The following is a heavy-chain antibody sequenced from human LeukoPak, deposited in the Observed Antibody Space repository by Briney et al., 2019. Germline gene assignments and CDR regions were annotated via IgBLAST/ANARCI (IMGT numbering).Heavy chain of an antibody. CDR1: GYTFTSYG. Sequence: ASVKVSCKASGYTFTSYGISWVRQAPGQGLEWMGWISAYNGNTNYAQKLQGRVTMTTDTSTSTAYTELRSLRSDDTAVYYCARVGKYYYGSGRPDYWGQGTLVTVSS. CDR3: ARVGKYYYGSGRPDY. D-gene: IGHD3-10*01. V-gene: IGHV1-18*04. CDR2: ISAYNGNT. J-gene: IGHJ4*02.